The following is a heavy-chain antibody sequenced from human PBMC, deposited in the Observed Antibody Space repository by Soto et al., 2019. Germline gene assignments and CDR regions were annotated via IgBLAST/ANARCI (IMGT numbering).Heavy chain of an antibody. CDR3: ARDRSRGLNEPYYYDSSGYYYFDY. CDR1: GCTFTSYY. Sequence: SGEVSCKTAGCTFTSYYMHWVRQAPGQGLEWMGIINPSGGSTSYAQKFQGRVTMTRDTSTSTVYMELSSLRSEDTAVYYCARDRSRGLNEPYYYDSSGYYYFDYWGQGTLVTVSS. J-gene: IGHJ4*02. CDR2: INPSGGST. D-gene: IGHD3-22*01. V-gene: IGHV1-46*01.